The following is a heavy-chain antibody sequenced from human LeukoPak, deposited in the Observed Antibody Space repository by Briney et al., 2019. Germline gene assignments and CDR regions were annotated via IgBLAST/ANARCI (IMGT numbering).Heavy chain of an antibody. CDR1: GFTFSSYA. D-gene: IGHD3-10*01. V-gene: IGHV3-23*01. J-gene: IGHJ4*02. CDR2: ISGSGGST. Sequence: GGPLRLSCAASGFTFSSYAMSWVRQAPGKGLEWVSAISGSGGSTYYADSVKGRFTISRDNSKNTLYLQMNSLRAEDTAVYYCAKDAITMVRGVIRGGYFDYWGQGTLVTVSS. CDR3: AKDAITMVRGVIRGGYFDY.